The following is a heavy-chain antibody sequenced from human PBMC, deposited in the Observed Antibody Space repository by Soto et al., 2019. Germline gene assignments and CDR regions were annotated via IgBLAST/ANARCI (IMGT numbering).Heavy chain of an antibody. CDR2: IIPILGIA. D-gene: IGHD3-9*01. Sequence: SVKVSCKASGGTFSSYTISWVRQAPGQGLEWMGRIIPILGIANYAQKFQGRVTITADKSTSTAYMELSSLRSEDTAVDYCAREITISSFDPWGQGTLVTVSS. CDR3: AREITISSFDP. J-gene: IGHJ5*02. V-gene: IGHV1-69*04. CDR1: GGTFSSYT.